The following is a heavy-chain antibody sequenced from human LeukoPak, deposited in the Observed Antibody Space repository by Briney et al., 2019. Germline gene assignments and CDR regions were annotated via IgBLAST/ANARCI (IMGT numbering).Heavy chain of an antibody. CDR3: AKGPGYCSSTNCYYFDY. CDR2: IRYDGSNK. D-gene: IGHD2-2*01. Sequence: GGSLRLSRAASGFTFSSYGMHWVRQAPGKGLEWVAFIRYDGSNKYYADSVKGRFTISRDNSKNTLYLQMSSLRAEDAAVYYCAKGPGYCSSTNCYYFDYWGQGTLVTVSS. CDR1: GFTFSSYG. J-gene: IGHJ4*02. V-gene: IGHV3-30*02.